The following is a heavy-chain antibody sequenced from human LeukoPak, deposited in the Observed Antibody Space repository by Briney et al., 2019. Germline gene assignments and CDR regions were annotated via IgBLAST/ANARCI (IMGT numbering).Heavy chain of an antibody. V-gene: IGHV4-39*01. J-gene: IGHJ6*03. Sequence: PSETLSLACAVSGGSINSSSYYWGWIRQPAGKGLEWIGSIYYSGSTYYNPSLKSRVTISVDTSKNQFSLKLSSVTAADTAVYYCARQPAFYYYYMDVWGKGTTVTVSS. CDR1: GGSINSSSYY. CDR3: ARQPAFYYYYMDV. CDR2: IYYSGST.